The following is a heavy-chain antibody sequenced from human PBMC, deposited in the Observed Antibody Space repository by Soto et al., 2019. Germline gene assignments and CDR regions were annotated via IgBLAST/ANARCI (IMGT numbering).Heavy chain of an antibody. J-gene: IGHJ6*02. CDR2: ISGSGGST. D-gene: IGHD2-2*01. CDR3: AKGGYCSSTSCFPQVYGMDV. CDR1: GFTFISYA. V-gene: IGHV3-23*01. Sequence: GGSLRLSCAASGFTFISYAMSWVRQAPWKGLEWVSAISGSGGSTYYADSVKGRFTISRDNSKNTLYLQMNSLRAEDTAVYYCAKGGYCSSTSCFPQVYGMDVWGQGTTVTVS.